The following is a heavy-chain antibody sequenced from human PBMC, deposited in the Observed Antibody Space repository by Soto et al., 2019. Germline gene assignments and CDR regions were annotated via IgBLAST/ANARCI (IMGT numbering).Heavy chain of an antibody. CDR2: IYPGDSDT. CDR1: GYSFTSNW. V-gene: IGHV5-51*01. D-gene: IGHD1-26*01. Sequence: PGESLKISCKGSGYSFTSNWIGWVRQMPGKGLEWMGIIYPGDSDTRYSPSFQGQVTISADKSINTAYLQWSSLKASDTAMYYCARHSGRYHYYYGMDVWGQGTTVTVSS. J-gene: IGHJ6*02. CDR3: ARHSGRYHYYYGMDV.